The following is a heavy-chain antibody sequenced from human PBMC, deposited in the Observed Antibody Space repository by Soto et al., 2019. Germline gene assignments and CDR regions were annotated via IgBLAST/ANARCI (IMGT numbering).Heavy chain of an antibody. D-gene: IGHD3-22*01. V-gene: IGHV5-51*01. J-gene: IGHJ4*01. CDR3: ARRGFDTSGYYSYFDN. CDR1: GYSFTSDW. CDR2: IYPEDSDT. Sequence: PGESLKISCKGSGYSFTSDWIAWVRQMPGKGLEWMGIIYPEDSDTKYSPSFQGQVTISADKSINTAFLQWASLKASDTAMYYCARRGFDTSGYYSYFDNWGHGTLVTVSS.